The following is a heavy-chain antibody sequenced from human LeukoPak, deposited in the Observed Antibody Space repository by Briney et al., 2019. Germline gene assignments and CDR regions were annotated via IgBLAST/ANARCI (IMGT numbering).Heavy chain of an antibody. CDR1: GFTFSSYR. CDR3: ARDHQAFAIVLVPAAIDY. CDR2: ITHSSSYK. V-gene: IGHV3-21*01. D-gene: IGHD2-2*01. Sequence: GGPLRLSCAASGFTFSSYRRNWLRQAPGKGLEWVASITHSSSYKFYAGSVKGRFTISRDNAKNSLYLQMNSLRAEDTAVYYCARDHQAFAIVLVPAAIDYWGQGTLVTASS. J-gene: IGHJ4*02.